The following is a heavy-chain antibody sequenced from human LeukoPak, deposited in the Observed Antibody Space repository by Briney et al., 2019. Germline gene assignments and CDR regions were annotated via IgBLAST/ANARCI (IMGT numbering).Heavy chain of an antibody. CDR1: GFTFTGYC. CDR3: ARRKRIDMDV. CDR2: INPNSGGT. J-gene: IGHJ6*03. D-gene: IGHD2/OR15-2a*01. Sequence: ASVKVSCKASGFTFTGYCIHWVRQAPGQGLEWMGWINPNSGGTNYAQKFQGRVTMTWDTSISTAYMELSGLRSDDTAVYYCARRKRIDMDVWGKGTTVTVSS. V-gene: IGHV1-2*02.